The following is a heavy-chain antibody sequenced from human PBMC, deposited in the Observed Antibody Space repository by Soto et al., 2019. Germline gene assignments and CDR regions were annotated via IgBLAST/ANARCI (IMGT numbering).Heavy chain of an antibody. Sequence: SETLSLTCAVYGGSFSGYYWSWIRQPPGKGLEWIGEINHSGSTNYNPSLKSRVTISVDTSKNQFSLKLSSVTAADTAVYYCARWGSWSTHNYYYYGMDVWAQGTTVTVSS. V-gene: IGHV4-34*01. J-gene: IGHJ6*02. CDR3: ARWGSWSTHNYYYYGMDV. D-gene: IGHD6-13*01. CDR2: INHSGST. CDR1: GGSFSGYY.